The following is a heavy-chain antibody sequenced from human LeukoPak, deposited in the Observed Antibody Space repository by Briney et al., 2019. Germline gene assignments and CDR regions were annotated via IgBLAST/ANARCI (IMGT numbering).Heavy chain of an antibody. Sequence: GGSLRLSCAASGFTFSDYHMSWIRQAPGKGLEGVSYISATNTDIHYTDSVKGRFTISRDKAKNSLYLQMNSLSAEDTAVYYCARDRCSGGGCYFYYMDVWGKGTTVAISS. D-gene: IGHD2-15*01. J-gene: IGHJ6*03. CDR3: ARDRCSGGGCYFYYMDV. CDR1: GFTFSDYH. V-gene: IGHV3-11*01. CDR2: ISATNTDI.